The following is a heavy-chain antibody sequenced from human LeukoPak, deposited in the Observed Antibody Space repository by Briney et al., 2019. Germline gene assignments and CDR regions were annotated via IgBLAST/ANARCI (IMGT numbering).Heavy chain of an antibody. CDR3: ARDLEGFWSGHYYFDY. Sequence: GASVKVSCKASGGTFSSYAISRVRQAPGQGLEWMGGIIPIFGTASYAQKFQGRVTITADKSTSTAYMELSSLRSEDTAVYYCARDLEGFWSGHYYFDYWGQGTLVTVSS. D-gene: IGHD3-3*01. J-gene: IGHJ4*02. V-gene: IGHV1-69*06. CDR2: IIPIFGTA. CDR1: GGTFSSYA.